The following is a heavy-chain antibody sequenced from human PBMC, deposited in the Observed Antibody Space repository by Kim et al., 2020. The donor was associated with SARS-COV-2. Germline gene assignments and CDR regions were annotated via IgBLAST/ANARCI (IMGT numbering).Heavy chain of an antibody. J-gene: IGHJ5*02. CDR1: GYTFTSYG. CDR3: ARDNSRLVVYSSSWPQNWFDP. Sequence: ASVKVSCKASGYTFTSYGISWVRQAPGQGLEWMGWISAYNGNTNYAQKLQGRVTMTTDTSTSTAYMELRSLRSDDTAVYYCARDNSRLVVYSSSWPQNWFDPWGQGTLVTVSS. D-gene: IGHD6-13*01. V-gene: IGHV1-18*01. CDR2: ISAYNGNT.